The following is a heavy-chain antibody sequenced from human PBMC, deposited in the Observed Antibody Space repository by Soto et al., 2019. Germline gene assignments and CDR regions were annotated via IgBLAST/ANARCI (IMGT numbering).Heavy chain of an antibody. CDR1: GGSISSSSYY. CDR3: ARQYNYSSIKDFDY. D-gene: IGHD1-20*01. V-gene: IGHV4-39*01. CDR2: IYYSGST. Sequence: QLQLQESGPGLVKPSETLSLTCTVSGGSISSSSYYWGWIRQPPGKGLEWIGSIYYSGSTYYNPSLKSRVTISVDTSKNQFSLKLSSVTAADTAVYYCARQYNYSSIKDFDYWGQGTLVTVSS. J-gene: IGHJ4*02.